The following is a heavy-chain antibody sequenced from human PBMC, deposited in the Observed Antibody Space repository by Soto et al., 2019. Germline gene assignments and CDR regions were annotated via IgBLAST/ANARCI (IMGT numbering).Heavy chain of an antibody. Sequence: VQLVESGGGVVQPGRSLRLSCAASGFTFSSYGMHWVRQAPGKGLEWVAVIWYDGSNKYYADSVKGRFTISRDNSKNTLYLQMNSLRAEDTAVYYCARFPYSSSSCDYWGQGTLVTVSS. D-gene: IGHD6-6*01. CDR1: GFTFSSYG. CDR2: IWYDGSNK. V-gene: IGHV3-33*01. J-gene: IGHJ4*02. CDR3: ARFPYSSSSCDY.